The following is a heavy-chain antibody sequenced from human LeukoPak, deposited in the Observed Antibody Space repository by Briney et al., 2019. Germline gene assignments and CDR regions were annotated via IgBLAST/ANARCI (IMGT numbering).Heavy chain of an antibody. CDR3: AKDLYYYDSSGPDPSFDY. CDR2: ISGSGGST. CDR1: GFTFSSYA. D-gene: IGHD3-22*01. V-gene: IGHV3-23*01. J-gene: IGHJ4*02. Sequence: PGGSLRLSCAASGFTFSSYAMSWVRQAPGKGLEWVSAISGSGGSTYYADSVKGRFTISRDNSKNTLYLQMNSLRAEDTAVYYCAKDLYYYDSSGPDPSFDYWGQGTLVTVSS.